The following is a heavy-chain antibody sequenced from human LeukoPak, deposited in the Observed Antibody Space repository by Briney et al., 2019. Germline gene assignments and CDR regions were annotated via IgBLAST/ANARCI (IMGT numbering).Heavy chain of an antibody. D-gene: IGHD6-13*01. V-gene: IGHV4-31*03. CDR3: ARDRGSSSWYYYYYGMDV. Sequence: SQALSLTCTVSGGSISSGGYYWSWVRQHPGKGLEWIGYIYYSGSTYYNPSLKSRVTISVDTSKNQFSLKLSSVTAANTAVYYCARDRGSSSWYYYYYGMDVWGQGTTVTVSS. CDR1: GGSISSGGYY. J-gene: IGHJ6*02. CDR2: IYYSGST.